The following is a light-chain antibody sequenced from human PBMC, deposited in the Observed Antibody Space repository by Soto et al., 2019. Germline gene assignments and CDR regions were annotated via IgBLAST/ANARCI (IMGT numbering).Light chain of an antibody. Sequence: QSVLTQPPSASGSPGQSVTISCTGTSSDVGAYNYVSWYQQHPGKAPKLMIYEVTNRPSGVPDRFSASKSGNTASLTVSGLQAEDEADYFCSSYAGFNNXVFGTGTKVTVL. CDR2: EVT. V-gene: IGLV2-8*01. J-gene: IGLJ1*01. CDR3: SSYAGFNNXV. CDR1: SSDVGAYNY.